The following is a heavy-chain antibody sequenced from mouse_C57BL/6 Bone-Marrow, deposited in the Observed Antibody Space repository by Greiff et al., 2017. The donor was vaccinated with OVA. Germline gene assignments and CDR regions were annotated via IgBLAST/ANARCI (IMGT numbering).Heavy chain of an antibody. CDR3: ARALHYYGSSYAMDY. CDR2: IHPNSGST. D-gene: IGHD1-1*01. CDR1: GYTFTSYW. V-gene: IGHV1-64*01. J-gene: IGHJ4*01. Sequence: QVQLQQPGAELVKPGASVKLSCKASGYTFTSYWMHWVKQRPGQGLEWIGMIHPNSGSTNYNEKFQSKATLTVDKSSSTAYMQLSSLTSEDSAVYYGARALHYYGSSYAMDYWGQGTSVTVSS.